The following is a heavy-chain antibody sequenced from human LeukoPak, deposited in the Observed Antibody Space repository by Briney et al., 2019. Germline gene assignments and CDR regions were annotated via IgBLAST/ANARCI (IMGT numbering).Heavy chain of an antibody. CDR3: AKDSSSGWIDY. J-gene: IGHJ4*02. Sequence: PGGSLRLSCAASGFTFDDYAMHWVRQAPGKGLEWVSGISWNSGSIGYADSVKGRFTISRDNAKNSLYLQMNSLRAEDTALYYCAKDSSSGWIDYWGQGTLVTVSS. CDR2: ISWNSGSI. CDR1: GFTFDDYA. V-gene: IGHV3-9*01. D-gene: IGHD6-19*01.